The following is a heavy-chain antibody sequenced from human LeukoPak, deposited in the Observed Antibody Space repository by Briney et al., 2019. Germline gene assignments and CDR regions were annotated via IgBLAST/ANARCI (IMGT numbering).Heavy chain of an antibody. CDR3: ARGVDGSGSYYNN. J-gene: IGHJ4*02. CDR2: INPNSGGT. D-gene: IGHD3-10*01. CDR1: GYTFTGYY. V-gene: IGHV1-2*02. Sequence: ASVKVSCKASGYTFTGYYMHWVRQAPGQGLEWMGWINPNSGGTNYAQKFQGRVTMTRDTSISTAYMELSRLRSDDTAVYYCARGVDGSGSYYNNWGQGTLVTVSS.